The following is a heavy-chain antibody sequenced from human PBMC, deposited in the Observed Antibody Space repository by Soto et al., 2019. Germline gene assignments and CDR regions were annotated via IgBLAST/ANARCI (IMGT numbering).Heavy chain of an antibody. CDR3: ARRQPGELYGMDA. V-gene: IGHV3-64*01. D-gene: IGHD1-26*01. CDR2: ISSNGVST. CDR1: GFTFSIYA. Sequence: EVQLVESGGGLVQPGGSLRLSCAASGFTFSIYAMHWVRQAPGKGLEYVSAISSNGVSTYYANSVKGRVTISRDNSKNTLYLQMGSLRAEDMAVYYCARRQPGELYGMDAWGQGTTVTVSS. J-gene: IGHJ6*02.